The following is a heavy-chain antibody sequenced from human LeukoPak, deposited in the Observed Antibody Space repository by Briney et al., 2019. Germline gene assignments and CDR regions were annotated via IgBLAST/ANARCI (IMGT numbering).Heavy chain of an antibody. CDR3: ASIRRTTGTAHFDY. V-gene: IGHV1-18*01. CDR1: GYTFTSYG. J-gene: IGHJ4*02. Sequence: ASVKASCKAPGYTFTSYGISWVRQAPGQGLEWMGWISAYNGNTNYAQKLQGRVTMTTDTSTSTAYMELRSLRSDDTAVYYCASIRRTTGTAHFDYWGQGTLVTVSS. CDR2: ISAYNGNT. D-gene: IGHD1-1*01.